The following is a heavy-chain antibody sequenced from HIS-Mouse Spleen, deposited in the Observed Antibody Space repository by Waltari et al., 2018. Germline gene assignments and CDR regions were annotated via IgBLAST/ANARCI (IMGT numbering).Heavy chain of an antibody. D-gene: IGHD5-18*01. Sequence: DSVKGRFTISRDNSKNTLYLQMNSLRAEDTAVYYCAREAQLWFGLDYWGQGTLVTVSS. V-gene: IGHV3-30*01. CDR3: AREAQLWFGLDY. J-gene: IGHJ4*02.